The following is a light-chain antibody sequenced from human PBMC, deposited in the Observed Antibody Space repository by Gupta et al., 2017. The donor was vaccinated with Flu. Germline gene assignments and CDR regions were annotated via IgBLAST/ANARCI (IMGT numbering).Light chain of an antibody. Sequence: DVVMTQSPVSLSVTLGQPASISCRSSQSVLYGDLNTYLGWFQQRPGQAPRRLIYKVSYRDSGVPDRFSGSGSDTDFTLKISRLEAEDVGVYYCMQGTHWPLTFGGGTKVEIK. V-gene: IGKV2-30*01. CDR2: KVS. CDR1: QSVLYGDLNTY. J-gene: IGKJ4*01. CDR3: MQGTHWPLT.